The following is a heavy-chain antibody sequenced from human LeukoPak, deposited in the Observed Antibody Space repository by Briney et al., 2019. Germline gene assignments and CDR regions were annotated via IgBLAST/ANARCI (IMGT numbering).Heavy chain of an antibody. D-gene: IGHD6-13*01. V-gene: IGHV3-53*01. Sequence: PGGSLRLSCEGPERMVRNSYMSWVRQSPGRGLEWVSVIYSGGSTDYADSVKGRFTTSRDTSKNTLYLQMNDVRAEDTGIYYCVRDLRDRRVYSMYYMDVWGKETTVTVSS. CDR3: VRDLRDRRVYSMYYMDV. J-gene: IGHJ6*03. CDR1: ERMVRNSY. CDR2: IYSGGST.